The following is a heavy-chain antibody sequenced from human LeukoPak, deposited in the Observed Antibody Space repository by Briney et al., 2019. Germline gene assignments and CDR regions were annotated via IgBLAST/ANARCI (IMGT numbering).Heavy chain of an antibody. CDR2: FYHGDSDT. J-gene: IGHJ4*02. CDR1: GYNFNSYW. D-gene: IGHD6-19*01. V-gene: IGHV5-51*01. CDR3: GSRIAVAGTGFDY. Sequence: GESLKIFCNGSGYNFNSYWIGWVRQRSGKGPGWRGSFYHGDSDTRYSPSFQGQVTISADNYISTAYPQWSSLKGSDTAIYYCGSRIAVAGTGFDYWGQGTLVTVSS.